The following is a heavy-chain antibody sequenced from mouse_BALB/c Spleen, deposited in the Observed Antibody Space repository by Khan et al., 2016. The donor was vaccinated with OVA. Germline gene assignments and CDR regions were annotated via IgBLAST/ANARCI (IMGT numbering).Heavy chain of an antibody. Sequence: EVELVESGGDLVKPGGSLRLSCAASGFTFSAYGMSWVRQPPDKRLEWVSTINSDGYYTYSPDTVKGRFTISSNNAENTLYLQMNSLKSEDKARDDDASHLYGSFAYWGQGTLVTVSA. CDR2: INSDGYYT. V-gene: IGHV5-6*01. D-gene: IGHD1-1*01. CDR1: GFTFSAYG. CDR3: ASHLYGSFAY. J-gene: IGHJ3*01.